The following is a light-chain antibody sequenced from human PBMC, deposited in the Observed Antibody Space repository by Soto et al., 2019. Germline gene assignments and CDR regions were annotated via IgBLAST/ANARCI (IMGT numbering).Light chain of an antibody. CDR2: EVS. V-gene: IGLV2-14*01. J-gene: IGLJ2*01. Sequence: QSVLTQPASVSGSPGQSITISCTGTSSDVGAYNYVSWYRHHPGKAPQLIIYEVSNRPSGVSYRFSGSTSGNTASLTISGLQAEDEADYYCSSYTGSSTLVFGGGTKVTVL. CDR1: SSDVGAYNY. CDR3: SSYTGSSTLV.